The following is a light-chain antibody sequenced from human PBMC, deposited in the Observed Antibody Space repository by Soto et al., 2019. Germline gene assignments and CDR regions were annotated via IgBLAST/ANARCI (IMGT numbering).Light chain of an antibody. Sequence: DIQLTQSPSFLSASVGDRFTITCRASQGISSYLAWYQQKPGKAPKLLIYAASTLQSGVPSRFSGSGSGTEFTLTISSLQPEDFATYYCLQHNSYPQTFGQGTKVDIK. V-gene: IGKV1-9*01. CDR3: LQHNSYPQT. J-gene: IGKJ1*01. CDR1: QGISSY. CDR2: AAS.